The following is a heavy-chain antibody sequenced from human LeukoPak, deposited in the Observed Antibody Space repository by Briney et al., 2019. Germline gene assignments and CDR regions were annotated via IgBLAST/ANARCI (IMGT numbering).Heavy chain of an antibody. CDR1: GVSVSSGSYY. CDR3: ARGVVVAASPDYFDY. D-gene: IGHD2-15*01. CDR2: IYYSGST. J-gene: IGHJ4*02. Sequence: SETLSLTCTVSGVSVSSGSYYWSWIRQPPGKGLEWIGYIYYSGSTNYNPSLKSRVTISVDTSKNQFSLKLSSVTAADTGVYYCARGVVVAASPDYFDYWGQGTLVTVSS. V-gene: IGHV4-61*01.